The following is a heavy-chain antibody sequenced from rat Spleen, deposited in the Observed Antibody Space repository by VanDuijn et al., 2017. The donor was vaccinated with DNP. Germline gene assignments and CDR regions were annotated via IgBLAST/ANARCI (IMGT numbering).Heavy chain of an antibody. J-gene: IGHJ4*01. CDR1: GYSITSSYR. CDR3: GRLSAIATHAMDA. V-gene: IGHV3-3*01. D-gene: IGHD1-2*01. Sequence: EVQLQESGPGLVQPSQSLSLTCSVTGYSITSSYRWNWIRKFPGNKLEWMGYINSAGSTNYNPSLKSRISITRDTSKNQFFLQVNSVTTEDTATDYCGRLSAIATHAMDAWGQGTSVTVSS. CDR2: INSAGST.